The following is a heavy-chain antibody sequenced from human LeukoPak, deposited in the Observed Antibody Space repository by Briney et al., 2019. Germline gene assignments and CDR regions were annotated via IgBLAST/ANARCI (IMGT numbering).Heavy chain of an antibody. J-gene: IGHJ4*02. CDR2: IYPGYSET. Sequence: GESLKISCKASGYKFTNYWLGWVRQMPGKGLEWMTIIYPGYSETRYSPSFQGQVTISADKSIGTMYLQWSSLKASDTAMYYCARAPRTGQGDYVPVLWGQGTLVIVSS. D-gene: IGHD4-17*01. V-gene: IGHV5-51*01. CDR3: ARAPRTGQGDYVPVL. CDR1: GYKFTNYW.